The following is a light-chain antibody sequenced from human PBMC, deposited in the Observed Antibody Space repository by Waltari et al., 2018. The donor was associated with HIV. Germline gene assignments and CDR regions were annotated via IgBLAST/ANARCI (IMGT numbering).Light chain of an antibody. CDR1: QSIIIN. CDR3: QQYNNWPLT. Sequence: EIVMTQSPAPLSGSPGEGVTLSCRASQSIIINLAWYQQKPGQAPRLLMFGTSNRATGVPARFSGSGSGTEFSLTISSLQSEDFAVYYCQQYNNWPLTFGGGTKVEIK. CDR2: GTS. J-gene: IGKJ4*01. V-gene: IGKV3-15*01.